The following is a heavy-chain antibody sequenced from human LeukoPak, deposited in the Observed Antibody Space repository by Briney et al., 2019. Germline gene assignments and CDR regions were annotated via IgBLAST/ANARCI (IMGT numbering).Heavy chain of an antibody. V-gene: IGHV4-61*02. Sequence: SQTLSLTCTVSGGSISSGSYYWSWIRQPAGKGLEWIGRIYASGNTNYNPSLKSRVTMSVDTSNNQFSLKLNSVTAADTAVYYCARDRTMTRVGWYFDLWGRGTLVTVSS. CDR3: ARDRTMTRVGWYFDL. D-gene: IGHD4-17*01. J-gene: IGHJ2*01. CDR2: IYASGNT. CDR1: GGSISSGSYY.